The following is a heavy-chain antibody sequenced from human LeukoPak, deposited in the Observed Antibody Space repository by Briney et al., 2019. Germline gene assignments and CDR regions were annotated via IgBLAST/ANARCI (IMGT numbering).Heavy chain of an antibody. Sequence: GGSLRLSCAASGFTFNNYAMSWVRQAPGKGLEWVSTINDGGGHTYYAASVKGRFTISRDNSKNPLYLQMNSLRAEDTAVYYCAKIAVALGDAFDIWGQGTMVTVSS. CDR1: GFTFNNYA. J-gene: IGHJ3*02. D-gene: IGHD6-19*01. V-gene: IGHV3-23*01. CDR3: AKIAVALGDAFDI. CDR2: INDGGGHT.